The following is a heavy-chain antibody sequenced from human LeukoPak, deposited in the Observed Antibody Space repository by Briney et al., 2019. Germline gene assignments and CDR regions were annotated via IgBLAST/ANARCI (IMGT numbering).Heavy chain of an antibody. J-gene: IGHJ4*02. D-gene: IGHD6-19*01. CDR3: ARGIAMGATLGDH. CDR1: GFTFSSHN. Sequence: PGGCLRLSCAASGFTFSSHNMNWVRQAPGEGLEWVSKISSCSSIIYYADSVKGRFTISRDNAKNSLYLQTNSMRDEDTAVYYCARGIAMGATLGDHWGQGTLVTVSS. V-gene: IGHV3-48*02. CDR2: ISSCSSII.